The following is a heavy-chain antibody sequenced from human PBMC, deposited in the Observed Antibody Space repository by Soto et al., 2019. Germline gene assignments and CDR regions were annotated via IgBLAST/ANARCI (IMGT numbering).Heavy chain of an antibody. D-gene: IGHD3-22*01. Sequence: PGESLKISCKGSGYSFTSYWISWVRQMPGKGLEWMGRIDPSDSYTNYSPSFQGHVTISADKSISTAHLQWSSLKASDTAMYYCARHDYYDSSGLSGYAFDIWGQGTMVTVSS. CDR3: ARHDYYDSSGLSGYAFDI. J-gene: IGHJ3*02. V-gene: IGHV5-10-1*01. CDR1: GYSFTSYW. CDR2: IDPSDSYT.